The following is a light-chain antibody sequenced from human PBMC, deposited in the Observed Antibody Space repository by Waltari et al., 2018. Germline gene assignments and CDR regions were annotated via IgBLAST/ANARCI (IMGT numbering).Light chain of an antibody. V-gene: IGKV3-20*01. CDR1: QTVNNAY. Sequence: EIVLTQSPVTLSLSPGDRATLSCRASQTVNNAYLAWYQHKPGQAPRLLGATGPPYDLPDRFSASGSGTDFTLTISRREPDDFAVYYCQQYYVSPFTFGQGTKLEMK. J-gene: IGKJ2*01. CDR2: GAT. CDR3: QQYYVSPFT.